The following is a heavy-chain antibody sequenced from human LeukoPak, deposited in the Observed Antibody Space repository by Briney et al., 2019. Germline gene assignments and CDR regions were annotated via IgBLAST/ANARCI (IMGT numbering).Heavy chain of an antibody. Sequence: GASVKVSCKSSGYTFTAYYIHWVRQAPGQGLEWMGGISPNSGGTDYAQKFQGRVTMTRDTSISTAYVELSSLTSDDTAVYYCAIQPWGSGNNWYFDLWGRGTLVTVSS. CDR1: GYTFTAYY. D-gene: IGHD7-27*01. J-gene: IGHJ2*01. V-gene: IGHV1-2*02. CDR3: AIQPWGSGNNWYFDL. CDR2: ISPNSGGT.